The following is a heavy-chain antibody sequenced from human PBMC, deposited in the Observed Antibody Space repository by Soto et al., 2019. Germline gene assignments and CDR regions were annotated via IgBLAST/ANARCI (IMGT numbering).Heavy chain of an antibody. CDR1: GFTFSSYG. Sequence: EVQLVESGGGLVQPGGSLRLSCAASGFTFSSYGMSWVRQAPGKGLEWVSNIKQDGSETYYEDSVKGRFTISRDNAKNSLYLHMNTLRTEDIAVYYCARRQQAAVRYFGGRTDYDYAYGIDVWGQGTTVTVSS. V-gene: IGHV3-7*05. D-gene: IGHD3-9*01. CDR3: ARRQQAAVRYFGGRTDYDYAYGIDV. J-gene: IGHJ6*02. CDR2: IKQDGSET.